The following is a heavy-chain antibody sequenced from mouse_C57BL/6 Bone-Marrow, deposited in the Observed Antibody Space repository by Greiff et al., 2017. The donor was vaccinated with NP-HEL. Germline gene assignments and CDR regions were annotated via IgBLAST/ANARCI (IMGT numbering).Heavy chain of an antibody. J-gene: IGHJ1*03. CDR2: IYWDDDK. D-gene: IGHD1-1*01. Sequence: QVTLKVSGPGILQSSQTLSLTCSFSGFSLSTSGMGVSWIRQPSGKGLEWLAHIYWDDDKRYNPSLKSRLTISKDTSRNQVFLKITSVDTADTATYYCARSLVPITTVIYWYFDVWGTGTTVTVSS. CDR1: GFSLSTSGMG. CDR3: ARSLVPITTVIYWYFDV. V-gene: IGHV8-12*01.